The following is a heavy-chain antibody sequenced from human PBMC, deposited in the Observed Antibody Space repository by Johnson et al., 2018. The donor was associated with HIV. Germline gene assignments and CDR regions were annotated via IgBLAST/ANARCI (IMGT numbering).Heavy chain of an antibody. D-gene: IGHD2-15*01. V-gene: IGHV3-30-3*01. J-gene: IGHJ3*01. CDR1: GFTFSNAW. CDR2: ISYDGSNK. Sequence: QVQLVESGGGLVQPGGSLRLSCAASGFTFSNAWMSWVRQAPGKGLVWVAVISYDGSNKYYADSVKGRFTISRDNAKNSLYLQMNSLRVEDTALYYCVRDTGYCSGGRCDDAFDVWGQGTVVTVSS. CDR3: VRDTGYCSGGRCDDAFDV.